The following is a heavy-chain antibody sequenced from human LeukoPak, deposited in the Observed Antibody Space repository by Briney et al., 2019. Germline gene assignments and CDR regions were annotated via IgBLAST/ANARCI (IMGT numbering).Heavy chain of an antibody. CDR3: ARLNRYYDILTGWDYYFDY. V-gene: IGHV4-31*03. Sequence: SETLSLTCTVSGGSISSGGYYWSWIRQHPGKGLEWIGYTYYSGSTYYNPSLKSRVTISVDTSKNQFSLKLSSVTAADTAVYYCARLNRYYDILTGWDYYFDYWGQGTLVTVSS. CDR2: TYYSGST. CDR1: GGSISSGGYY. J-gene: IGHJ4*02. D-gene: IGHD3-9*01.